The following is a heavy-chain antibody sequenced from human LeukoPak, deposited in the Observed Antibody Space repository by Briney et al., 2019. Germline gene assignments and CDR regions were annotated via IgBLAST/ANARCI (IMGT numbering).Heavy chain of an antibody. V-gene: IGHV3-21*01. Sequence: GGSLRLSCATSGFTFSYYSMNWVRQAPGKGLEWVSSISTSSSYIYYADSVKGRFTISRDNAKNSLYLQINSLRAEDTAVYYCARVSRGKWELLGAHDYWGQGTLVTVSS. J-gene: IGHJ4*02. CDR3: ARVSRGKWELLGAHDY. D-gene: IGHD1-26*01. CDR2: ISTSSSYI. CDR1: GFTFSYYS.